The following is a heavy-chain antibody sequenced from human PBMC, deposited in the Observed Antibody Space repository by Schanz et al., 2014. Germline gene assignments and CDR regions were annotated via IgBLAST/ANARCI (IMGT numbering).Heavy chain of an antibody. CDR1: GFTFSSYT. J-gene: IGHJ4*02. Sequence: DVQLLESGGGLVQPGESLRLSCAASGFTFSSYTMNWVRQAPGKGLEWVSRMIGSGSSVFYADSVKGRFTISRDNLKNTVYLQMNSLRAGDTAVYYCAKDGRLPYYGTGSDFDYWGQGTLVAVSS. V-gene: IGHV3-23*01. CDR2: MIGSGSSV. CDR3: AKDGRLPYYGTGSDFDY. D-gene: IGHD3-22*01.